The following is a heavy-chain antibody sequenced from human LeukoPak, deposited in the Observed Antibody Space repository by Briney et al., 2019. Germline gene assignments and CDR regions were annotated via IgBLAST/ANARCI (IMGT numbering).Heavy chain of an antibody. D-gene: IGHD4-17*01. CDR3: ARGPNYGDYVFDY. Sequence: SETLSLTCTVSGGSISSHYWSWIRQPPGKGLEWIGYIYYSGSTNYNPSLKSRVTISVDTSKNQFSLKLSSVTAADTAVYYCARGPNYGDYVFDYWGQGTLVTVSS. V-gene: IGHV4-59*11. J-gene: IGHJ4*02. CDR2: IYYSGST. CDR1: GGSISSHY.